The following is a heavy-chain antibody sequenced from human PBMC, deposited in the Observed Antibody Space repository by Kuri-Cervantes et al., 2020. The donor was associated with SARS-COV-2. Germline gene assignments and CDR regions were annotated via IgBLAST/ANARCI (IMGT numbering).Heavy chain of an antibody. CDR2: ISYNGRNR. J-gene: IGHJ4*02. Sequence: GESLKISCAASGFTFSNFGMHWVRQTPGKGLEWVAIISYNGRNRYFADSVKGRFTISRDNAKNSLYLQMNSLRAEDTAVYYCARDSYGDSFDYWGQGTLVTVSS. CDR3: ARDSYGDSFDY. V-gene: IGHV3-30*03. D-gene: IGHD4-17*01. CDR1: GFTFSNFG.